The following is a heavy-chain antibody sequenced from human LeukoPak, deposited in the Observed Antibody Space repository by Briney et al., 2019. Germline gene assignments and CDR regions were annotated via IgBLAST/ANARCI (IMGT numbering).Heavy chain of an antibody. CDR2: IYTSGST. J-gene: IGHJ2*01. Sequence: PSETLSLTCTVSGGSISSGSYYWSWIRQPAGKGLEWIGRIYTSGSTSYNPSLKSRVTISIDTSKNQFSLKLSSVTAADTAVYYCARDPGRYFDLWGRGTLVTVSS. CDR1: GGSISSGSYY. V-gene: IGHV4-61*02. CDR3: ARDPGRYFDL.